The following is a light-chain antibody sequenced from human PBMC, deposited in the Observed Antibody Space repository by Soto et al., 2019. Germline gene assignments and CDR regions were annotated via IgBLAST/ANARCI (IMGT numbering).Light chain of an antibody. J-gene: IGKJ4*01. Sequence: EIVLTQSPATLSLSPGERATLSCRASQSVSNYLAWYQQKPGQAPRLLIYDASIRATGIPARFSGRGSGTDFTLTISSLEPEVFAVYYCQQRSNWPLLTFGGGTKVEIK. V-gene: IGKV3-11*01. CDR2: DAS. CDR3: QQRSNWPLLT. CDR1: QSVSNY.